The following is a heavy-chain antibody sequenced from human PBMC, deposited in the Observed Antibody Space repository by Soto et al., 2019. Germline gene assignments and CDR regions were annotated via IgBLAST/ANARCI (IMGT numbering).Heavy chain of an antibody. Sequence: QVQLQQWGAGLLKPSETLSLTCAVSSGPFSGYYWSWIRQSPGKGLEWIGEISHSGSTNYNPSLKSRITRSVDTSKNQFFLKLSSVTAADTAVYYCAISYITDDAFDIWGQGTVVTVSS. CDR1: SGPFSGYY. D-gene: IGHD1-20*01. V-gene: IGHV4-34*01. CDR3: AISYITDDAFDI. CDR2: ISHSGST. J-gene: IGHJ3*02.